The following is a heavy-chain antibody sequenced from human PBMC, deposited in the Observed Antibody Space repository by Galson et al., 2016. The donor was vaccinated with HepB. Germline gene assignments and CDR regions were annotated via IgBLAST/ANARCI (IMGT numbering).Heavy chain of an antibody. CDR3: ARDSAGNDRYYYGMDV. Sequence: WVRQPPGKGLEWIGSVSYSGSIYHNPSLKSRVIISVDTSKSQFSLKLSSVTAADTALYYWARDSAGNDRYYYGMDVWGQGTTVTVSS. V-gene: IGHV4-39*07. CDR2: VSYSGSI. J-gene: IGHJ6*02.